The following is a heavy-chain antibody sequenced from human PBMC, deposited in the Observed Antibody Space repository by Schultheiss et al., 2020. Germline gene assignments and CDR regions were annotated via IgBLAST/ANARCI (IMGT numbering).Heavy chain of an antibody. CDR3: AKATKTNYAYGMDV. D-gene: IGHD4-11*01. J-gene: IGHJ6*02. CDR2: ISGSGGST. Sequence: GESLKISCAASGFVFDDYAMHWVRQAPGKGLEWVSAISGSGGSTYYADSVKGRFIISRDNSKSTLYLQMNSLRAEDTAVYYCAKATKTNYAYGMDVWGQGTTVTVSS. V-gene: IGHV3-23*01. CDR1: GFVFDDYA.